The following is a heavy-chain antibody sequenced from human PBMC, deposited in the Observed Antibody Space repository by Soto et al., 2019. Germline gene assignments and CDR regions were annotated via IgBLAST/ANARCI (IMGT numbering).Heavy chain of an antibody. CDR1: GGTFSSYA. D-gene: IGHD5-12*01. J-gene: IGHJ6*02. Sequence: GASVKVSCKASGGTFSSYAISWVRQAPGQGLEWMGGIIPIFGTANYAQKFQGRVTITADESTSTAYMELSSLRSEDTAVYYCARGGRSGYDSYYYYGMDVWGQGTTVTVPS. CDR3: ARGGRSGYDSYYYYGMDV. CDR2: IIPIFGTA. V-gene: IGHV1-69*13.